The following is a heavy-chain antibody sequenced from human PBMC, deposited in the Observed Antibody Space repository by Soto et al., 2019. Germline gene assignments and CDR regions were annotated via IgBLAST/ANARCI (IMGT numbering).Heavy chain of an antibody. CDR3: ARGYSSGPDY. J-gene: IGHJ4*02. CDR1: GFTFSHHW. V-gene: IGHV3-74*01. CDR2: INSDGSTT. Sequence: EVQLVESGGGLVQPGGSLRLSCAASGFTFSHHWMHWVRQIPGKGLVWVARINSDGSTTTYADSVKGRFTISRANARNTLYLQMDSLRAEDTALYYCARGYSSGPDYWGQGILVTVSS. D-gene: IGHD3-22*01.